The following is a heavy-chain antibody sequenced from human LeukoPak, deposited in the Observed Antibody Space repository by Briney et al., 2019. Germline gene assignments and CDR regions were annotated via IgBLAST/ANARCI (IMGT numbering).Heavy chain of an antibody. CDR1: GFPFSSYG. D-gene: IGHD4/OR15-4a*01. J-gene: IGHJ4*02. Sequence: GGSLRLSCAASGFPFSSYGMHWVRQAPGKGLEWVAFIRYDGSNKYYADSVKGRFTISRDNSKNTLYLQMNSLRAEDTAVYYCAKDLTTLPDYWGQGTLVTVSS. CDR3: AKDLTTLPDY. V-gene: IGHV3-30*02. CDR2: IRYDGSNK.